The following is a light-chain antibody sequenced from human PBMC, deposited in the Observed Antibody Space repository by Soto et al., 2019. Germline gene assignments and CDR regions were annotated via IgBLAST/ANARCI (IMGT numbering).Light chain of an antibody. CDR3: HLYNRSPYN. J-gene: IGKJ2*01. CDR1: QSVNNNY. Sequence: EIGLTQSPGTLSLSPGERATLSCRASQSVNNNYLAWYQQKPGQAPRRLIYGASTRATVISDRFSGSGSGTDFTLTLSRLEHDDVGVFYCHLYNRSPYNFGQGNKLEIK. V-gene: IGKV3-20*01. CDR2: GAS.